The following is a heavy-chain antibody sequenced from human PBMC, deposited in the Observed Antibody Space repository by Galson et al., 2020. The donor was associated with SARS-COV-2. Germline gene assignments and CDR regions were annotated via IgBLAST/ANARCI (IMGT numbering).Heavy chain of an antibody. CDR3: ARQSLSYYFFAMDV. V-gene: IGHV4-39*01. CDR2: NYNSGST. CDR1: GGSISSSSYY. Sequence: ETSETLSLTCTVSGGSISSSSYYWGWLRQPPGKGLEWIGSNYNSGSTYYNPALKSRVTISVDMSKTQFSLNLNSVTAAYTAVYYCARQSLSYYFFAMDVGGQGTTVTVSS. J-gene: IGHJ6*02.